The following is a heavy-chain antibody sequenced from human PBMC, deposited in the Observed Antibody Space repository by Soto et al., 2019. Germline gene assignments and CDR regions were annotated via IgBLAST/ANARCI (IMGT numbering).Heavy chain of an antibody. CDR1: GGSISSGDYY. CDR3: ARASTGELWVYANWFDP. Sequence: QVQLQESGPGLVKPSQTLSLTCTVSGGSISSGDYYWSWIRQPPGKGLEWIGFIYYSGGNYYKPSLKSRVTISVDTSKNKFSLNLSSVTAADTAVYYCARASTGELWVYANWFDPWGPGTLVTVSS. J-gene: IGHJ5*02. D-gene: IGHD3-16*01. CDR2: IYYSGGN. V-gene: IGHV4-30-4*01.